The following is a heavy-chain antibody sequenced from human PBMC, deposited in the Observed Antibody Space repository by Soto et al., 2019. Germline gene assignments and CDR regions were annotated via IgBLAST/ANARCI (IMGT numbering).Heavy chain of an antibody. CDR1: GGSFSGYY. Sequence: PSETLSLTCSVYGGSFSGYYWSWIRQPPGKGLEWIGEINHSGSTNYNPSLKSRVNISVDTSKNQFSLKLSSVTAADTAVYYCARGGIYCSGGSCYKPYNWFDPWGQGTLVTVSS. CDR2: INHSGST. V-gene: IGHV4-34*01. CDR3: ARGGIYCSGGSCYKPYNWFDP. D-gene: IGHD2-15*01. J-gene: IGHJ5*02.